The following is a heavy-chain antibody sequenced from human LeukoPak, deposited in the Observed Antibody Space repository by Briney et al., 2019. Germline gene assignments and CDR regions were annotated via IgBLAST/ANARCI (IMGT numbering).Heavy chain of an antibody. J-gene: IGHJ4*02. D-gene: IGHD1-26*01. V-gene: IGHV4-59*08. Sequence: SETLSLTCSVSGGSISTYYWSWIRQTPGKGLEWIGYVYDSGTTNYNPSLKGRVTISSDTSKDQFSLNLGSVNAADTAIYYCARHGGSLGYFDYWGQGTLVTVSS. CDR3: ARHGGSLGYFDY. CDR1: GGSISTYY. CDR2: VYDSGTT.